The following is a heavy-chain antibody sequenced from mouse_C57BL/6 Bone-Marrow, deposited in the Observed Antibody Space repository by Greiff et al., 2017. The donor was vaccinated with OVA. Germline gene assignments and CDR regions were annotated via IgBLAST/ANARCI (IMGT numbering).Heavy chain of an antibody. CDR1: GYTFTSYW. V-gene: IGHV1-59*01. CDR3: AYYYGSSPFAY. CDR2: IDPSDSYT. J-gene: IGHJ3*01. D-gene: IGHD1-1*01. Sequence: QVQLQQPGAELVRPGTSVKLSCKASGYTFTSYWMHWVKQRPGQGLEWIGVIDPSDSYTNYNQKFKGKATLTVDTSSRTAYMQLSSLTSEDSVVYYCAYYYGSSPFAYWGQGTLVTVSA.